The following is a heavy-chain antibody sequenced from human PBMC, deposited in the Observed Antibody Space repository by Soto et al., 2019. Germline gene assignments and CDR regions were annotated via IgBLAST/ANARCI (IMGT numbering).Heavy chain of an antibody. V-gene: IGHV4-59*01. CDR1: GGSISSYY. CDR3: ARSLILWFGEFDDFDI. CDR2: IYYSGST. Sequence: SETLSLTCTVSGGSISSYYWSWIRQPPGKGLEWIGYIYYSGSTNYNPSLKSRVTISVDTSKNQFSLKLSSVTAADTAVYYCARSLILWFGEFDDFDIWGQGTMVTVSS. D-gene: IGHD3-10*01. J-gene: IGHJ3*02.